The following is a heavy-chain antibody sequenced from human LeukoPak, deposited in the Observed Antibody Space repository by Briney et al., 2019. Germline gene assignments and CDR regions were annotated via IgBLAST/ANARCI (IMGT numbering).Heavy chain of an antibody. CDR2: ISSSSSYI. CDR3: ARLYSSGWRYFDY. D-gene: IGHD6-19*01. J-gene: IGHJ4*02. Sequence: GGSLRLSCAASRFTFSSYEMNWVRQAPGKGLEWVSSISSSSSYIYYADSVKGRFTISRDNAKNSLYLQMNSLRAEDTAVYYCARLYSSGWRYFDYWGQGTLVTVSS. CDR1: RFTFSSYE. V-gene: IGHV3-21*01.